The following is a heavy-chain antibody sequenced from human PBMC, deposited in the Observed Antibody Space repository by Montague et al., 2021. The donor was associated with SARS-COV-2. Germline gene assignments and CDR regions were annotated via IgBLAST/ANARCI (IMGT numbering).Heavy chain of an antibody. Sequence: CAISGDSVSSNSAAWSWIRQSPSRGLEWLGRTYYRSKWYNDCAVSVKSRITINPDTSKNQLSLQLNSVTPEDTAVYYCARGSSGYYTPRPFDYWGQGTLVTVSS. D-gene: IGHD3-22*01. V-gene: IGHV6-1*01. J-gene: IGHJ4*02. CDR2: TYYRSKWYN. CDR1: GDSVSSNSAA. CDR3: ARGSSGYYTPRPFDY.